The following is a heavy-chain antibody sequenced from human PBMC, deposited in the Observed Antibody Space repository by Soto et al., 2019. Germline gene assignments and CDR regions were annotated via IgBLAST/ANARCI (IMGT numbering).Heavy chain of an antibody. J-gene: IGHJ4*02. CDR3: ARVIGSSGWHYFDY. D-gene: IGHD6-19*01. Sequence: QVQLVQSGAEVKKPGSSVKVSCKASGGTFSSYAISWVRQAPGQGLEWMGGIIPIFGTANYAQKFQGRVTITADESTSTAYMELSSLSSEDTAVYYCARVIGSSGWHYFDYWGQGTLVTVSS. V-gene: IGHV1-69*01. CDR1: GGTFSSYA. CDR2: IIPIFGTA.